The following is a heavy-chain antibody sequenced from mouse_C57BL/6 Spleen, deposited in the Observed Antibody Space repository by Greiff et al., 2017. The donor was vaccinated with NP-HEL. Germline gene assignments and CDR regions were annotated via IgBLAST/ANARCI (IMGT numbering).Heavy chain of an antibody. CDR3: ARGYGSSPYFDV. J-gene: IGHJ1*03. D-gene: IGHD1-1*01. CDR2: IHPNSGST. CDR1: GYTFTSYW. Sequence: QVQLQQSGAELVKPGASVKLSCKASGYTFTSYWMHWVKQRPGQGLEWIGMIHPNSGSTNYNEKFKSKATLTVDKSSSTAYMQLSSLTSEDSAVYYCARGYGSSPYFDVWGTGTTVTVSS. V-gene: IGHV1-64*01.